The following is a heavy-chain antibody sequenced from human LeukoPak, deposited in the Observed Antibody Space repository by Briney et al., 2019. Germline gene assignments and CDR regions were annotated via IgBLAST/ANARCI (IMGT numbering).Heavy chain of an antibody. J-gene: IGHJ4*02. Sequence: GGSLRLSCAASGFTFSSYAMSWVRQAPGKGLEWVSAISGSGGSTCYADSVKGRFTISRDNSKNTLYLQMNSLRAEDTAVYYCAKVANGYCSSTSCPLHFDYWGQGTLVTVSS. CDR1: GFTFSSYA. CDR3: AKVANGYCSSTSCPLHFDY. CDR2: ISGSGGST. V-gene: IGHV3-23*01. D-gene: IGHD2-2*03.